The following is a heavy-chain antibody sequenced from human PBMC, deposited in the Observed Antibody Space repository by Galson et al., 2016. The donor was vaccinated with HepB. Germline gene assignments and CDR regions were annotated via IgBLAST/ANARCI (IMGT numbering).Heavy chain of an antibody. CDR2: INSDGTIS. J-gene: IGHJ5*02. D-gene: IGHD4-23*01. CDR1: GFAFSSHW. CDR3: VRDHSVVPTTAYNWFDP. V-gene: IGHV3-74*01. Sequence: SLRLSCAASGFAFSSHWMHWVRQDLGQGLVWVSRINSDGTISNYEDSVKGRFTISRGNAKNTLYLQMNSLRAEEKAVYFCVRDHSVVPTTAYNWFDPWGRGTLVTVSS.